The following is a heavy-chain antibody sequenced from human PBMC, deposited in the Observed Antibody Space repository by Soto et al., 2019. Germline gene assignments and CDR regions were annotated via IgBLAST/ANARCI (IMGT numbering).Heavy chain of an antibody. V-gene: IGHV2-5*02. CDR2: IYWDDDD. J-gene: IGHJ4*02. CDR1: GFSLTSLGET. CDR3: VHTPLVRRAYD. D-gene: IGHD4-17*01. Sequence: QITWKESGPTLVKPTETLTLTCTFSGFSLTSLGETVGWIRQPPGKALEWLALIYWDDDDHYSPSLESRLAITKDDSKNQVVLTLTNMDPVDTATYYCVHTPLVRRAYDWGQGTLVTVPS.